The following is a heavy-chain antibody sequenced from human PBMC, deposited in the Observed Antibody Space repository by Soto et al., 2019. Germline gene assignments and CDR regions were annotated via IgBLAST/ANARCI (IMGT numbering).Heavy chain of an antibody. CDR1: GFTFSSYA. Sequence: PGGSLRLSCAAAGFTFSSYAMSWVRQAPGKGLEWVSAISGSGGSTYYADSAKGRFTISRDNSKNTLYLQMNSLRAEDTAVYYCAKGPRITIFGVVTPFDYWGQGTLVTVSS. V-gene: IGHV3-23*01. CDR2: ISGSGGST. D-gene: IGHD3-3*01. J-gene: IGHJ4*02. CDR3: AKGPRITIFGVVTPFDY.